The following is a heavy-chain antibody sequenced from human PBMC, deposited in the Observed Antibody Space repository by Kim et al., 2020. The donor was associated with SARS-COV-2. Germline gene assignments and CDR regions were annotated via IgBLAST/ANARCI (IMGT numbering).Heavy chain of an antibody. D-gene: IGHD3-22*01. V-gene: IGHV1-24*01. J-gene: IGHJ1*01. Sequence: ASVKVSCKVSGYTLTELSIHWVRQAPGKGLEWMGGFDPGDGEATYAQKFQGRVTMTEDTSTDTAYMDLSSPTSEDTPMYYCATIGYYGSAYYYEFDSWG. CDR2: FDPGDGEA. CDR1: GYTLTELS. CDR3: ATIGYYGSAYYYEFDS.